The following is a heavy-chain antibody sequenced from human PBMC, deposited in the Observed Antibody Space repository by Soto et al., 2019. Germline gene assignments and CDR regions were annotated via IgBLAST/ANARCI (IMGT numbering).Heavy chain of an antibody. D-gene: IGHD4-17*01. CDR1: GASISSDNW. CDR2: VHRSGST. V-gene: IGHV4-4*02. Sequence: QVQLQESGPGLVKPSGTLSLTCAVSGASISSDNWWNWVRQPPGQGLEWIGEVHRSGSTNYDPSLKSRVTISIDMSKNQCSLTLTSVTAADTAMYYCARNGVYSLGSWGQGTLVTVCS. CDR3: ARNGVYSLGS. J-gene: IGHJ5*02.